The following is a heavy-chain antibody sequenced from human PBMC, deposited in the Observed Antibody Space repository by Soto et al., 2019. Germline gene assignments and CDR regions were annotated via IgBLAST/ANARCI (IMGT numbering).Heavy chain of an antibody. J-gene: IGHJ4*02. CDR1: GGSISSSSYY. CDR3: ARHDYGGFGL. D-gene: IGHD4-17*01. Sequence: QLQLQESGPGLVKPSETLSLTCTVSGGSISSSSYYWGWIRQPPGKGLAWIGSIYYSGSTYYNPSLKSRVTISVDTSKNQCSLKLSSVTAADTAVYYCARHDYGGFGLWGQGTLVTVSS. V-gene: IGHV4-39*01. CDR2: IYYSGST.